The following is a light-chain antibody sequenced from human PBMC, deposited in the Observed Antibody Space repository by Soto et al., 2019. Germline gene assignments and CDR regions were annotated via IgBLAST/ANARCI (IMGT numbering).Light chain of an antibody. CDR3: QHYNYWPPKT. CDR2: GAY. V-gene: IGKV3-15*01. Sequence: KLLTQSPGTLSVSPGERTTLSCRASQSVGNNLAWYQQKPGQAPRLLIYGAYTRATGIPARFSGSGSGTDFTLTISSLQSEDFAVYYCQHYNYWPPKTFGQGTKVDIK. J-gene: IGKJ1*01. CDR1: QSVGNN.